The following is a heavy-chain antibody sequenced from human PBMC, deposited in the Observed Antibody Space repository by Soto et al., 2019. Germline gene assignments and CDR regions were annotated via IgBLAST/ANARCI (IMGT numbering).Heavy chain of an antibody. J-gene: IGHJ3*02. CDR3: ARDRGSTGWYELDI. CDR2: ISSSSSTI. Sequence: EVQLVESGGGLVQPGGSLRLSCAASGFTFSSYSMNWVRQAPGKGLEWVSYISSSSSTIYYADSVKGRFTISRENAKNSLYLQMNSLRDEDTALYCCARDRGSTGWYELDIWGQGTMVTVSS. V-gene: IGHV3-48*02. CDR1: GFTFSSYS. D-gene: IGHD6-19*01.